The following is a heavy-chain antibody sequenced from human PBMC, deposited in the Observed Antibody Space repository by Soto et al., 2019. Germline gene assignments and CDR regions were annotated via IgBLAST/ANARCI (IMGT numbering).Heavy chain of an antibody. CDR3: AREVTMVRGAKRGGFDP. J-gene: IGHJ5*02. CDR2: IIPILGIA. V-gene: IGHV1-69*08. Sequence: QVQLVQSGAEVKKPGSSVKVSCKASGGTFSSYTISWVRQAPGQGLEWMGRIIPILGIANYAQKFQGRVTITADKSTSTAYMELSSLRSEDTAVYYCAREVTMVRGAKRGGFDPWGQGTLVTVSS. CDR1: GGTFSSYT. D-gene: IGHD3-10*01.